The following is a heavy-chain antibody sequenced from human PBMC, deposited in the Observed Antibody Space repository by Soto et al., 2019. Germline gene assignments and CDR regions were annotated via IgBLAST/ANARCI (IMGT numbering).Heavy chain of an antibody. Sequence: PSETLSLTCAVSGYSISSGYYWGWMRQPPGKGLEWIGSIYHSGSTYYDPSLKSRVTISVDTSKNQFSLKLSSVTAADTAVYCCARFENPVYHDSSGSFDYWGQGTLVTVSS. CDR3: ARFENPVYHDSSGSFDY. J-gene: IGHJ4*02. V-gene: IGHV4-38-2*01. CDR2: IYHSGST. CDR1: GYSISSGYY. D-gene: IGHD3-22*01.